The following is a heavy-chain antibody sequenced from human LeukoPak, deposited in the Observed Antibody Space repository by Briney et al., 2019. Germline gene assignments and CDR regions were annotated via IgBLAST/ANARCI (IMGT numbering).Heavy chain of an antibody. D-gene: IGHD3-10*01. J-gene: IGHJ4*02. CDR3: VYGSGRTRGFDY. V-gene: IGHV3-48*04. Sequence: GGSLRLSCAASGFTFSSYSMNWVRQVPGKGLEWVSYISSNGSTIYYADSVKGRFTISRDNAENSLYLLLNSLRAEDTAVYYCVYGSGRTRGFDYWGQGTLVTVSS. CDR1: GFTFSSYS. CDR2: ISSNGSTI.